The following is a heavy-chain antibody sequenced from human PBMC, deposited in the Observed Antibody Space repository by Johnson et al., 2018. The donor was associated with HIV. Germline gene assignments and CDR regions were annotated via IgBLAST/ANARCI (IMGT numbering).Heavy chain of an antibody. CDR2: MGSAGAT. CDR1: GFTFSSYD. V-gene: IGHV3-13*01. D-gene: IGHD3-10*01. J-gene: IGHJ3*02. CDR3: ASVGAVGDGISRGAFDI. Sequence: VQLVESGGGLVQPGGSLRLSCAASGFTFSSYDMHWVRQATGKGLERVSGMGSAGATDYAGAVKGRFTIPRENAMNSLSLQLHSLRAGDTCVYYWASVGAVGDGISRGAFDIWGQGTMVTVSS.